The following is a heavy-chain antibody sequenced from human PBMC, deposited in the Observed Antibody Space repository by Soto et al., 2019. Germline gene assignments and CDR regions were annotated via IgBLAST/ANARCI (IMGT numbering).Heavy chain of an antibody. CDR3: ARASGRSWYNWFDP. V-gene: IGHV1-69*01. D-gene: IGHD6-13*01. CDR2: IVPLFGTT. CDR1: GGNFSNYG. J-gene: IGHJ5*02. Sequence: QVQLVQSGAEVKKPGSSVTVSCKASGGNFSNYGISWVRQAPGQGLEYMGGIVPLFGTTNYAHKFRGRVTITADEYTSTVYMEVSSLKSEDTAVYFCARASGRSWYNWFDPWGQGTLVSVST.